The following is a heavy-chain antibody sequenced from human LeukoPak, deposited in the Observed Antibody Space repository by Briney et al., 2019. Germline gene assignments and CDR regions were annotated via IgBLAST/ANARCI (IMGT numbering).Heavy chain of an antibody. V-gene: IGHV4-38-2*02. CDR2: IYHSGST. CDR1: GGSISSYY. CDR3: ARVQRSSGWSIFDY. Sequence: SETLSLTCTVSGGSISSYYWSWIRQPPGKGLEWIGSIYHSGSTYYNPSLKSRVTISVDTSKNQFSLKLSSVTAADTAVYYCARVQRSSGWSIFDYWGQGTLVTVSS. J-gene: IGHJ4*02. D-gene: IGHD6-19*01.